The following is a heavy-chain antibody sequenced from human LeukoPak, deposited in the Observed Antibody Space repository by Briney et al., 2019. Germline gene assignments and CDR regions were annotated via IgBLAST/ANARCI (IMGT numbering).Heavy chain of an antibody. CDR3: AKNGGSQCYSHLDS. CDR1: GFTFSSYA. Sequence: GGSLRLSCAASGFTFSSYAMSWVRQAPGKGLEWVSGTSGSGGSTYYAGSVKGRFTISRDNSKNTLYLQMNSLRVEDTAVYYCAKNGGSQCYSHLDSWGQGSLVTVSS. J-gene: IGHJ4*02. D-gene: IGHD2-15*01. CDR2: TSGSGGST. V-gene: IGHV3-23*01.